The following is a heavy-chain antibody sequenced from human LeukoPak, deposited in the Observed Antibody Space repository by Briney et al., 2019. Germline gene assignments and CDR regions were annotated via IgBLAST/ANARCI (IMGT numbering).Heavy chain of an antibody. CDR1: GGSISTYY. CDR2: IYNGGTT. Sequence: PSETLSLTCTVSGGSISTYYWSWIRQPPGKGLEWIGYIYNGGTTSHNSSLKSRVTMSVDTSKNQVSLYLSSVTAADTAVYYCARGAYSSGWAYFDHWGQGTLVTVSS. V-gene: IGHV4-59*01. D-gene: IGHD6-19*01. CDR3: ARGAYSSGWAYFDH. J-gene: IGHJ4*02.